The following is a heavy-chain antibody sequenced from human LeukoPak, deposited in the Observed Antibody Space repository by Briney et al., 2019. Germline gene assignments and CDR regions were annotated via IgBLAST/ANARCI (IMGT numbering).Heavy chain of an antibody. CDR3: VCLGLGGLSLD. D-gene: IGHD3-16*01. CDR2: VNSDGSGT. Sequence: GGTLRLSCAASGFTFSRYSMHWVRQAPGKGLVWVSHVNSDGSGTDYADSVKGRFTISRDNAKNTLYLQMNSLRVEDTAVYYCVCLGLGGLSLDWGQGTLVTVSS. V-gene: IGHV3-74*01. CDR1: GFTFSRYS. J-gene: IGHJ4*02.